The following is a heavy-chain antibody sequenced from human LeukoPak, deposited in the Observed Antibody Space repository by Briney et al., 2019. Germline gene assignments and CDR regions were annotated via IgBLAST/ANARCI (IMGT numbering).Heavy chain of an antibody. D-gene: IGHD6-6*01. V-gene: IGHV4-39*01. CDR2: IYYDGRT. CDR1: GGSISSNNYY. J-gene: IGHJ5*02. Sequence: SEPLSLTCTVSGGSISSNNYYWGWMRQPPGKGLEWIGHIYYDGRTYYNPSLKSRVTMSVDTSKNQFSLKVSSVTAADTAVYYCARHRGSSSEFDPWGLGTLVTISS. CDR3: ARHRGSSSEFDP.